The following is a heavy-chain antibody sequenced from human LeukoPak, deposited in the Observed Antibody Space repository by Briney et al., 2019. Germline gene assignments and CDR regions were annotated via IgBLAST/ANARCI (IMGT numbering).Heavy chain of an antibody. CDR3: ARGGSSWPARFDS. CDR1: GGSITSDS. V-gene: IGHV4-59*01. J-gene: IGHJ5*01. D-gene: IGHD6-13*01. Sequence: SETLSLTCTVSGGSITSDSWSGIRQPPGKGLEWIGYIYYSGSTNYNPSLKSRVTISVDTSKNQFSLKLTSVTAADTAVYYCARGGSSWPARFDSWGQRTLVTVSS. CDR2: IYYSGST.